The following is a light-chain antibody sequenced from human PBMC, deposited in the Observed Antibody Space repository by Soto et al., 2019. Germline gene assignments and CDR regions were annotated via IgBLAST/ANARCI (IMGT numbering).Light chain of an antibody. Sequence: EIVLAQSACTLSWSPGESATLSWRASQSVSSSFLAWYQQKAGQAPRLLIYGASTRATGIPARFSGSVYGAEFILTISSLQSEDFAVYYCQHHNNWHITFGQGTRLEIK. CDR2: GAS. CDR3: QHHNNWHIT. J-gene: IGKJ5*01. V-gene: IGKV3-15*01. CDR1: QSVSSS.